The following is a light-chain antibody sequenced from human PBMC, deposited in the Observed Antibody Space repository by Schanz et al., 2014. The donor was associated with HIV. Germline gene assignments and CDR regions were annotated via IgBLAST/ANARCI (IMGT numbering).Light chain of an antibody. Sequence: QSALTQPRSVSGSPGQSVTISCTGTSSDVGSYNYVSWYQQRPGKAPKLMIYDVTKRPSGVPDRFSGSKSGNTASLTVSGLQAEDEADYYCSSYAGRNNFVVFGGGTKLTVL. CDR2: DVT. J-gene: IGLJ2*01. V-gene: IGLV2-11*01. CDR3: SSYAGRNNFVV. CDR1: SSDVGSYNY.